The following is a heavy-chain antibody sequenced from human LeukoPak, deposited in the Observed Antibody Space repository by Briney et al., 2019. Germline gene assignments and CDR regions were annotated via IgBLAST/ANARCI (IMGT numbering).Heavy chain of an antibody. Sequence: ASVKVSCKASVYSFTSYYMHWVRQAPGPGLEWMGIINPSGGSRSYAQKFHSRVTMTRDMSTSKDYMQLSSLRSEDTAVYYCARDNDSRDPPHFDYWGQGTLVTVSS. V-gene: IGHV1-46*01. CDR3: ARDNDSRDPPHFDY. D-gene: IGHD3-16*01. CDR2: INPSGGSR. CDR1: VYSFTSYY. J-gene: IGHJ4*02.